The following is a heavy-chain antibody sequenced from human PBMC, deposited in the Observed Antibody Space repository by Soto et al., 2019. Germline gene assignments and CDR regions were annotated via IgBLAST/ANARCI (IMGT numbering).Heavy chain of an antibody. CDR3: ARAPQYYYDSSGYYTSRPLDG. CDR1: GGSISSYY. J-gene: IGHJ6*02. D-gene: IGHD3-22*01. CDR2: IYYSGST. V-gene: IGHV4-59*08. Sequence: SETLSLTCTVSGGSISSYYWSWIRQPPGKGLEWIGYIYYSGSTNYNPSLKSRVTISVDTSKNQFSLKLSSVTAADTAVYYCARAPQYYYDSSGYYTSRPLDGWGQGTTVTVSS.